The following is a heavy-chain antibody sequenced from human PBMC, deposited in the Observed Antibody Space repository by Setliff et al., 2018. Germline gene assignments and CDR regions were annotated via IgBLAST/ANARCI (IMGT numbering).Heavy chain of an antibody. D-gene: IGHD3-10*01. CDR2: IHYNGNL. J-gene: IGHJ3*02. Sequence: SETLSLTCAVSGGSISSSSYYWGWIRQSPGEGLEWIANIHYNGNLYYNPSLKNRATISMDTSKIQFSLKLISVTAADTALYFCARRPSGPGAPFDIWGHGTMVTVSS. V-gene: IGHV4-39*01. CDR1: GGSISSSSYY. CDR3: ARRPSGPGAPFDI.